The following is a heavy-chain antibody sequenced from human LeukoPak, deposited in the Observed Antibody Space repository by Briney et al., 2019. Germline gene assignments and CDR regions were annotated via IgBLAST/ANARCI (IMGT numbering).Heavy chain of an antibody. Sequence: PSETLSLTCSVSGGSISSSSYYWGWIRQPPGKGLEWIGNIYYSWSTYYNPSLKSRVTISVDTSKNQFSLKLSSVTAADTAVYFCASLRSYSYYYYYIDVWGKGTTVTVSS. V-gene: IGHV4-39*07. CDR2: IYYSWST. J-gene: IGHJ6*03. D-gene: IGHD3-16*02. CDR1: GGSISSSSYY. CDR3: ASLRSYSYYYYYIDV.